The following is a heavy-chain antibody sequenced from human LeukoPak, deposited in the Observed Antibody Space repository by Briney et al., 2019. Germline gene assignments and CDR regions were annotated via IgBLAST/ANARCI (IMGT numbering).Heavy chain of an antibody. CDR1: GFTFSSYA. Sequence: GGSLRLSCAASGFTFSSYAMHWVRQAPGKGLEWVAVISYDGSNKYYADSVKGRFTISRDDSKNTLYLQMNSLRAEDTAVYYCARVGVTRWHPLGQGYYYGMDVWGQGTLVTVSS. CDR2: ISYDGSNK. V-gene: IGHV3-30*04. CDR3: ARVGVTRWHPLGQGYYYGMDV. D-gene: IGHD2-15*01. J-gene: IGHJ6*02.